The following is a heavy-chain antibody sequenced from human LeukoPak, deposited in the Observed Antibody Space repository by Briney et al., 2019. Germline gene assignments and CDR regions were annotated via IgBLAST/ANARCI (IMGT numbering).Heavy chain of an antibody. V-gene: IGHV3-23*01. Sequence: PGGSLRLSCAASGFTFSSYAMSWVRQAPGKGLEWVSAISGSGGSTYNADSVKRRFTISRDNSKNTLYLQMNSRRAEDTAVYYCAKSGFHFDCWGQGTLVTVSS. D-gene: IGHD5-12*01. CDR3: AKSGFHFDC. J-gene: IGHJ4*02. CDR2: ISGSGGST. CDR1: GFTFSSYA.